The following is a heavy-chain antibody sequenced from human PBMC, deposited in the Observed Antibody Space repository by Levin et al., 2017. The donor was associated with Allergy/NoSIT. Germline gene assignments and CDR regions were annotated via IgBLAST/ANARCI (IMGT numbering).Heavy chain of an antibody. V-gene: IGHV3-48*04. Sequence: GGSLRLSCAASGFTFSTYSMNWVRQAPGKGLEWVSYMSSSSNTIYYADSVKGRFTISRDNAKSSLYLQMDSLRAEDTAVYYCARRYCTGISCYGVAWNHWGQGILVTVSS. CDR3: ARRYCTGISCYGVAWNH. CDR2: MSSSSNTI. J-gene: IGHJ4*02. CDR1: GFTFSTYS. D-gene: IGHD2-2*01.